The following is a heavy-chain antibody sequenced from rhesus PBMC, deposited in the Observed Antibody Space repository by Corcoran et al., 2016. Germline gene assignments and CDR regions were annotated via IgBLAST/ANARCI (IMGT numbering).Heavy chain of an antibody. CDR3: ARVRYSESYHDFDY. J-gene: IGHJ4*01. Sequence: QVTLKESGPALGKPTQTLTLTCTLSGFSISTTGAAVVWIRQPPGKALEWLASTYWDDSKYYSTSLKSRLTISKDTSKNQVVLTMTNMDPVDTTTYYCARVRYSESYHDFDYWGQGVLVTVSS. CDR1: GFSISTTGAA. D-gene: IGHD1-44*02. V-gene: IGHV2-95*01. CDR2: TYWDDSK.